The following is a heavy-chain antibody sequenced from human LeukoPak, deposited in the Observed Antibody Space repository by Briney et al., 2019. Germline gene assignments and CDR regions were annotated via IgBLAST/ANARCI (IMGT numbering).Heavy chain of an antibody. V-gene: IGHV1-69*13. CDR1: GYTFTSYA. CDR2: IIPIFGTA. Sequence: SVKVSCKASGYTFTSYAISWVRQAPGQGLEWMGGIIPIFGTANYAQKFQGRVTITADESTSTAYMELSSLRSEDTAVYYCARGRWPYYYYYGMDVWGQGTTVTVSS. D-gene: IGHD5-24*01. J-gene: IGHJ6*02. CDR3: ARGRWPYYYYYGMDV.